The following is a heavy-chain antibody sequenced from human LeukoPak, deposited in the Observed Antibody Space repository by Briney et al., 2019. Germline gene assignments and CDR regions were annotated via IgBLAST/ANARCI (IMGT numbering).Heavy chain of an antibody. CDR3: ATPPTVTRNY. Sequence: GRSLRLSCAASGFTFSSYAMSWVRQAPGKGLEWVSPISGSGGRTYHADSVKGRFTISRDNSKNTLYLQMNSLRAEDTAVYYCATPPTVTRNYWGQGILVTVSS. CDR1: GFTFSSYA. D-gene: IGHD4-17*01. V-gene: IGHV3-23*01. CDR2: ISGSGGRT. J-gene: IGHJ4*02.